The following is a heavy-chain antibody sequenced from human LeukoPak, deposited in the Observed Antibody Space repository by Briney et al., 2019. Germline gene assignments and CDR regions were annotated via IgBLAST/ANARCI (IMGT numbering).Heavy chain of an antibody. J-gene: IGHJ4*02. Sequence: SETLSLTCTVSGDSINSYYWSWIRQPAGKGLEWIGLIHTSGSTNYSPSFTSRVTMSVDTSKNQFSLKLSSVPAADTAVYYCARYILSGWYDYWGQGTLVTVSS. CDR1: GDSINSYY. D-gene: IGHD6-19*01. CDR3: ARYILSGWYDY. V-gene: IGHV4-4*07. CDR2: IHTSGST.